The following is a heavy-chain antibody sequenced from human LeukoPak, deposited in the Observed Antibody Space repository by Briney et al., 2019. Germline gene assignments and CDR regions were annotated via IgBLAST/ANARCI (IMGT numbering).Heavy chain of an antibody. CDR3: ARTQVWDTATNWFDP. Sequence: SETLSLTCAVYGGSFSGYYWSWIRQPPGKGLEWIGEINHSGSTNYNPSLKSRVTISVDTSKNQFSLKLSSVTAADTAVYYCARTQVWDTATNWFDPWGQGTLVTVSS. CDR2: INHSGST. D-gene: IGHD5-18*01. J-gene: IGHJ5*02. V-gene: IGHV4-34*01. CDR1: GGSFSGYY.